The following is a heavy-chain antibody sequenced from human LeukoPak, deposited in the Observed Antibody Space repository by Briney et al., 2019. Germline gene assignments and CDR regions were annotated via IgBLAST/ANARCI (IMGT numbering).Heavy chain of an antibody. CDR3: ARVVGATLFDY. CDR2: INPSGGST. CDR1: GYTFTSYY. J-gene: IGHJ4*02. Sequence: ASVKVPCKASGYTFTSYYMHWVRQAPGQGLEWMGIINPSGGSTSYAQKFQGRVTMTRDTSTSTVYMELSSLRSEDTAVYYCARVVGATLFDYWGQGTLVTVSS. D-gene: IGHD1-26*01. V-gene: IGHV1-46*01.